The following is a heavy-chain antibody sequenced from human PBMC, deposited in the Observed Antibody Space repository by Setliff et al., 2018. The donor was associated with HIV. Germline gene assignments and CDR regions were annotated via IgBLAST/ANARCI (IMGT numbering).Heavy chain of an antibody. J-gene: IGHJ4*02. CDR2: IYNSGQT. CDR3: ACTSDYYYDSSGYSFDY. CDR1: GFYISAGYY. Sequence: SETLSLTCAVSGFYISAGYYWGWIRQSPGRGLEWIGCIYNSGQTYYNPSLKSRVTISIDTSKNQFSLRLSSVTAADTAVYYCACTSDYYYDSSGYSFDYWGQGTLVTVSS. D-gene: IGHD3-22*01. V-gene: IGHV4-38-2*01.